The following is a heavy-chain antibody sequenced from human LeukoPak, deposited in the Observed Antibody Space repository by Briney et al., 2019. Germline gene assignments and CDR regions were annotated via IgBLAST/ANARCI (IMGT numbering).Heavy chain of an antibody. CDR2: ISSSSSYI. CDR3: ARVFQETSGVAAYGY. CDR1: GFTFSSYS. Sequence: GGSLRLSCAASGFTFSSYSMNWVRQAPGKGLEWVSSISSSSSYIYYADSVQGRFTISRDNAKNSLYLLMNSLRAEDTAVYYCARVFQETSGVAAYGYWGQGTLVTVSS. V-gene: IGHV3-21*01. D-gene: IGHD2-15*01. J-gene: IGHJ4*02.